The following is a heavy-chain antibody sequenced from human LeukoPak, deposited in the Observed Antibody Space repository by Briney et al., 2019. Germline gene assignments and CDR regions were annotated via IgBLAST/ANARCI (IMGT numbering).Heavy chain of an antibody. Sequence: GESLKISCKGSGYSFTNYWIGWVRQMPGRGLEWVGIIYPGHSDTRYSPSFQGHITISADKSISTAYLRWSSLKASDTAMYYCARGIMVRGISRHYSGSGQYTFDPWGQGTLVTVSS. CDR2: IYPGHSDT. J-gene: IGHJ5*02. CDR3: ARGIMVRGISRHYSGSGQYTFDP. V-gene: IGHV5-51*01. D-gene: IGHD3-10*01. CDR1: GYSFTNYW.